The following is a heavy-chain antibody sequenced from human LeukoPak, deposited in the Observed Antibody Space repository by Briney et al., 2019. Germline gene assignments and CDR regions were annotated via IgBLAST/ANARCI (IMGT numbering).Heavy chain of an antibody. CDR3: ARDRRAAAGYSGDAFDI. J-gene: IGHJ3*02. Sequence: GGSLRLSCAASGFTFSSYEMNWVRQAPGKGLVWVSYISSSGSTIYYADSVKGRFTISRDNAKNSLYLQMDSLRAEDTAVYYCARDRRAAAGYSGDAFDIWGQGTMVTVSS. V-gene: IGHV3-48*03. D-gene: IGHD6-13*01. CDR2: ISSSGSTI. CDR1: GFTFSSYE.